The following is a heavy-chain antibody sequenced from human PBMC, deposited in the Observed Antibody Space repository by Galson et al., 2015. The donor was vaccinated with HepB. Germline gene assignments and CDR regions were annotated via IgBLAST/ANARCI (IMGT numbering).Heavy chain of an antibody. CDR1: GGSISGYY. D-gene: IGHD3-3*01. CDR2: IYYSGST. Sequence: SETLSLTCTVSGGSISGYYWSWIRQPPGKGLEWIGYIYYSGSTNYNPSLKSRVTISVDTSKNQFSLKLSSVTAADTAVYYCARAPGYYDFWSGYYFYYGMDVWGQGTTVTVSS. J-gene: IGHJ6*02. V-gene: IGHV4-59*01. CDR3: ARAPGYYDFWSGYYFYYGMDV.